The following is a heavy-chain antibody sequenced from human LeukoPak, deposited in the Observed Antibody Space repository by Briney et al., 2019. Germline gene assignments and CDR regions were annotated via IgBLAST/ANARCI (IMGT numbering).Heavy chain of an antibody. CDR2: IYYSRST. CDR3: ARLGYGYSSGGEVQH. CDR1: GGSLSSSHFY. D-gene: IGHD6-19*01. Sequence: SETLSLTCTVSGGSLSSSHFYWGWIRQPPGKGLEWIGNIYYSRSTYYNPSLKSRVTIFVDTSKNQFSLKLSSVTAADTAVYYCARLGYGYSSGGEVQHWGQGTLVTVSS. V-gene: IGHV4-39*01. J-gene: IGHJ1*01.